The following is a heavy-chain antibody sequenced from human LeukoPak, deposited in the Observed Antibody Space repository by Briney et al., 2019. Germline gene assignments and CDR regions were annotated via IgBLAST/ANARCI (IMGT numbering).Heavy chain of an antibody. Sequence: PGGSLRLSCEASGFTFSSYDMHWVRQAPGKGLEWVAFIQYDASNKYYADSVKGRFTISRDNSKNTLYLQMNSLRAEDTAVYYCARDRGGYNSFPRYYFDYWGQGTLVTVSS. J-gene: IGHJ4*02. CDR2: IQYDASNK. D-gene: IGHD5-24*01. CDR3: ARDRGGYNSFPRYYFDY. V-gene: IGHV3-30*02. CDR1: GFTFSSYD.